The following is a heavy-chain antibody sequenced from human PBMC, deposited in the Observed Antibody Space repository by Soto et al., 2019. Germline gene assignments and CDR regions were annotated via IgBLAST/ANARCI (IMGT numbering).Heavy chain of an antibody. CDR1: GFTFSSYG. V-gene: IGHV3-33*01. CDR2: IWYDGSNK. Sequence: QVQLAESGGGVVQPGRSLRLSCAASGFTFSSYGMHWVRQAPGKGLEWVAVIWYDGSNKYYADSVKGRFTISRDNSKNTLYLQMNSLRAEDTAVYYCAREGELLEYFQHWGQGTLVTVSS. J-gene: IGHJ1*01. D-gene: IGHD1-26*01. CDR3: AREGELLEYFQH.